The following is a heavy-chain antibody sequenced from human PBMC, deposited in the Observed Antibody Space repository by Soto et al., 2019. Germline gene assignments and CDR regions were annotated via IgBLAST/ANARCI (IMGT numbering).Heavy chain of an antibody. CDR1: GGSISSSSYY. CDR3: ARWDSSSDAFDI. V-gene: IGHV4-39*01. D-gene: IGHD6-6*01. Sequence: QLQLQESGPGLVKPSETLSLTCTVSGGSISSSSYYWGWIRQPPGKGLEWIGSIYYSGSTYYNPSLKSRVTISVDTSKNQFSLKLSSVTAADTAVYYCARWDSSSDAFDIWGQGTKVTVSS. J-gene: IGHJ3*02. CDR2: IYYSGST.